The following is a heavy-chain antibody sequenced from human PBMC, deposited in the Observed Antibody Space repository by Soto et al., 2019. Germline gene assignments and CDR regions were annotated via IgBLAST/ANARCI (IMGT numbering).Heavy chain of an antibody. V-gene: IGHV4-39*01. CDR3: ARQPYDSTGYYYGA. J-gene: IGHJ5*02. CDR1: GGSFSSSTYY. D-gene: IGHD3-22*01. CDR2: MYSGGNT. Sequence: PSETLSLTCTVSGGSFSSSTYYWGWIRQPPGKGLEWIGSMYSGGNTYYNPSLKSRVTVSVDTSKNHFSLKLTSVTAADTAMRYCARQPYDSTGYYYGAWGQGTLVTVSS.